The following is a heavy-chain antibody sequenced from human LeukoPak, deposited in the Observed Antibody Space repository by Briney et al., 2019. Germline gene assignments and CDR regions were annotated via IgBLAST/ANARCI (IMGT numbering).Heavy chain of an antibody. CDR1: GYTFTNYY. D-gene: IGHD5-24*01. V-gene: IGHV1-46*01. J-gene: IGHJ4*02. CDR3: ARGLEMEVAAY. CDR2: INPNGGST. Sequence: ASVKVSCKASGYTFTNYYMHWVRQAPGQGLEWMGIINPNGGSTSYAQKFQGRLTMTRDTSINTAYMELSSLRSEDTAVYYCARGLEMEVAAYWGQGTLVTVSS.